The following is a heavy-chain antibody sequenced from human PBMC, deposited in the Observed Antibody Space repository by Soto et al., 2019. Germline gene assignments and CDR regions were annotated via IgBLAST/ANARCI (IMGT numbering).Heavy chain of an antibody. V-gene: IGHV3-7*01. CDR1: GSTFSSYW. CDR3: ARELRGDYDFWSGYQLPYYYYYGMDV. J-gene: IGHJ6*02. CDR2: IKQDGSEK. D-gene: IGHD3-3*01. Sequence: LRLSCAASGSTFSSYWMSWVRQAPGKGLEWVANIKQDGSEKYYVDSVKGRFTISRDNAKNSLYLQMNSLRAEDTAVYYCARELRGDYDFWSGYQLPYYYYYGMDVWGQGTTVTVSS.